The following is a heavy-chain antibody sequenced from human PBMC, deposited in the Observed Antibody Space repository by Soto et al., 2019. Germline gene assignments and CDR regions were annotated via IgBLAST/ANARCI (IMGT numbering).Heavy chain of an antibody. CDR1: GGSISVYY. Sequence: QVQLQESGPGQVKPSETLSLTCTISGGSISVYYWSWVRQPPGHELEWIGYIYASGSPYYNPSLRSRVTISADTSKNQISLKLTSPTAADTAVYYWARGVWSSPPRYWGRGTLVTVSS. J-gene: IGHJ4*02. CDR3: ARGVWSSPPRY. CDR2: IYASGSP. V-gene: IGHV4-59*01. D-gene: IGHD2-21*01.